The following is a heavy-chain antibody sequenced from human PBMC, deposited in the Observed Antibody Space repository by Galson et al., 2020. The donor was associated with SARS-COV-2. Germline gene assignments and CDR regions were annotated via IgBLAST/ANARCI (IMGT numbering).Heavy chain of an antibody. Sequence: TGGSLRLSCAASGFTFSSYSMNWVRQAPGKGLEWVSSISSSSSYIYYADLVKGRFTISRDNAKNSLYLQMNSLRAEDTAVYYCARDPGGSSSVRFDYWGQGTTVTVSS. J-gene: IGHJ4*03. CDR1: GFTFSSYS. V-gene: IGHV3-21*01. D-gene: IGHD6-6*01. CDR2: ISSSSSYI. CDR3: ARDPGGSSSVRFDY.